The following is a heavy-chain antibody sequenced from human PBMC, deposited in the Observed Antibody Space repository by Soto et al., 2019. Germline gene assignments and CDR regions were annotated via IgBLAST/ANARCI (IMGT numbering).Heavy chain of an antibody. CDR2: IYYSGST. CDR1: GGSISSYY. D-gene: IGHD3-3*01. V-gene: IGHV4-59*01. CDR3: ARDRATYYDFWSGLGDALDI. Sequence: PSETLSLTCTVSGGSISSYYWSWIRQPPGKGLEWIGYIYYSGSTNYNPSLKSRVTISVDTSKNQFSLKLSSVTAADTAVYYCARDRATYYDFWSGLGDALDIWGQGTMVTVSS. J-gene: IGHJ3*02.